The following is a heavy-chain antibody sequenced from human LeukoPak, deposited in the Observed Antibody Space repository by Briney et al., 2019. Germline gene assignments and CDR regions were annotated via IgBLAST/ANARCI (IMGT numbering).Heavy chain of an antibody. V-gene: IGHV3-74*01. J-gene: IGHJ3*02. Sequence: PGGSLRLSCAASGFTCSIYWMHWVRQAPGKGLVWVSRINSDGSSTSYADSVKGRFTISRDNAKNTLYLQMNSLRAEDTAVYYCARDEDWSGYYGAFDIWGQGTMVTVSS. D-gene: IGHD3-3*01. CDR2: INSDGSST. CDR1: GFTCSIYW. CDR3: ARDEDWSGYYGAFDI.